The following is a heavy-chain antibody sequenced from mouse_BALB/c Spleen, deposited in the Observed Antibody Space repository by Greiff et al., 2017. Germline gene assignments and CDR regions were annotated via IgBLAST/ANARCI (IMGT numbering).Heavy chain of an antibody. D-gene: IGHD2-10*02. V-gene: IGHV1-54*03. J-gene: IGHJ1*01. CDR2: INPGSGGT. Sequence: VKLMESGAELVRPGTSVKVSCKASGYAFTNYLIEWVKQRPGQGLEWIGVINPGSGGTNYNEKFKGKATLTADKSSSTAYMQLSSLTSDDSAVYFWARGYGNYGYFDVWGAGTTVTVSS. CDR3: ARGYGNYGYFDV. CDR1: GYAFTNYL.